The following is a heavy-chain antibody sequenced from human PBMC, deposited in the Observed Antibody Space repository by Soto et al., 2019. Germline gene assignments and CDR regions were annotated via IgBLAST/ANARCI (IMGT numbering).Heavy chain of an antibody. Sequence: ASVKVSCKVSGYTLTELSMHWVRQAPGKGLEWMGGFDPEDGETIYAQKFQGRVTMTEDTSTDTAYMELSSLRSEDTAVYYCATANLYCTVGSGLFAYWGQGTLATVSS. V-gene: IGHV1-24*01. CDR3: ATANLYCTVGSGLFAY. CDR2: FDPEDGET. D-gene: IGHD2-15*01. J-gene: IGHJ4*02. CDR1: GYTLTELS.